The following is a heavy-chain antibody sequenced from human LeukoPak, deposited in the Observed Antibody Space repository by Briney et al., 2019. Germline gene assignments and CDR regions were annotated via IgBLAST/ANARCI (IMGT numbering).Heavy chain of an antibody. CDR2: VYTGGST. J-gene: IGHJ4*02. D-gene: IGHD1-26*01. CDR3: ARGAGSYWTFDS. Sequence: PSETLSLTCTVSGGSINNYYWSWIRQPAGKGLEWIGRVYTGGSTNYNPSLKSRVTVSLVTSKNQFSLKLSSVTAADTAVYYCARGAGSYWTFDSWGQGTLVTVSS. CDR1: GGSINNYY. V-gene: IGHV4-4*07.